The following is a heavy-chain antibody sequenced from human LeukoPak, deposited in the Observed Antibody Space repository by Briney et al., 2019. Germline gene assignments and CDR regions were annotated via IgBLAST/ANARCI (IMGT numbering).Heavy chain of an antibody. CDR3: AKGGSSWYDWFDP. D-gene: IGHD6-13*01. J-gene: IGHJ5*02. CDR2: IRYDGSNK. Sequence: GGSLRLSCAASGFTFSSYGMHWVRQAPGKGLEWVAFIRYDGSNKYYADSVKGRFTISRDNSKNTLYLQMNSLRAEDTAVYYCAKGGSSWYDWFDPWGQGTLVTVSS. V-gene: IGHV3-30*02. CDR1: GFTFSSYG.